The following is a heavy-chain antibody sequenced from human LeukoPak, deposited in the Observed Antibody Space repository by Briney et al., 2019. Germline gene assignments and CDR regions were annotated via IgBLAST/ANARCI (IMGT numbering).Heavy chain of an antibody. D-gene: IGHD2-2*01. CDR3: ASGEGCSSNSCTLDY. Sequence: GGSLRLSCAASGFTFSDYYMSWIRQAPGKGLEWVSYISDTTSYTNYADSVKGRFTISRDNAKNSLYLQMNSLRAEDTAVFYCASGEGCSSNSCTLDYWGQGTLVTVSS. J-gene: IGHJ4*02. CDR1: GFTFSDYY. V-gene: IGHV3-11*03. CDR2: ISDTTSYT.